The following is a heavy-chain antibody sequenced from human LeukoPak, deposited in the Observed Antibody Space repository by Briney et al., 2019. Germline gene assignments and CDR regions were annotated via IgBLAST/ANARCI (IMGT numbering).Heavy chain of an antibody. CDR1: GFTFSSYG. V-gene: IGHV3-7*01. D-gene: IGHD2/OR15-2a*01. CDR3: VSFYETY. CDR2: INQDGSDK. J-gene: IGHJ4*02. Sequence: QAGRSLRLSCAASGFTFSSYGMHWVRQAPKKGPEWVANINQDGSDKYYVDSVKGRFTISKDNAKNTAYLQMNSLRAEDTAVYYCVSFYETYWGRGTLVTVSS.